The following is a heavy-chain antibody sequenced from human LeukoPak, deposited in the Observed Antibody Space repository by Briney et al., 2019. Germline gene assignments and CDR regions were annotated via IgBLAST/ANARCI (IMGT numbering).Heavy chain of an antibody. CDR3: AKGTYYYDSSGYHDY. CDR2: ISGSGGST. CDR1: GFTFSSYA. J-gene: IGHJ4*02. D-gene: IGHD3-22*01. Sequence: GGSLRLSCAASGFTFSSYAMSWVRQAPGKGLEWVSAISGSGGSTYYADSVKGRFTISRDNSKNTLYLQMNSLRAEDTAVYYCAKGTYYYDSSGYHDYWVQGTLVTVSS. V-gene: IGHV3-23*01.